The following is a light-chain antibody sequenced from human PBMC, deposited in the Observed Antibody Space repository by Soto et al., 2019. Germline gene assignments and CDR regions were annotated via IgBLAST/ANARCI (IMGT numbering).Light chain of an antibody. CDR1: QSVSSK. Sequence: EIMLTQSPATVALSPGERATLSCRASQSVSSKLAWYQQKPGQAPRLLIYDASNRATGIPARFSGSGSGTDFTLTISSLEPEDFALYYCQQRSNWPRFTFGQGTRLEIK. V-gene: IGKV3-11*01. CDR2: DAS. CDR3: QQRSNWPRFT. J-gene: IGKJ5*01.